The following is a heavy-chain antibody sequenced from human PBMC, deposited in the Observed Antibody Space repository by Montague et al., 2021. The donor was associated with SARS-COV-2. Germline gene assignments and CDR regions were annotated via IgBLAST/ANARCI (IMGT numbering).Heavy chain of an antibody. CDR2: TSYSGST. CDR3: ARWGEYYDSPYYYYAMDV. J-gene: IGHJ6*02. Sequence: SETLSLTCTVSGGSISPYYWSWIRQSPGKGLECIGYTSYSGSTDYSPSLKSRVTMSIDTSKNQFSLKLSSVTAADTAVYYCARWGEYYDSPYYYYAMDVWGQGTTVTVSS. CDR1: GGSISPYY. V-gene: IGHV4-59*12. D-gene: IGHD3-3*01.